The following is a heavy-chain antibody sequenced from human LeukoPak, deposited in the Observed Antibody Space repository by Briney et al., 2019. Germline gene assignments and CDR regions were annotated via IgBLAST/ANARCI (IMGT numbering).Heavy chain of an antibody. V-gene: IGHV3-23*01. CDR3: ASPPLFSGSSNY. D-gene: IGHD1-26*01. J-gene: IGHJ4*02. Sequence: GGSLRLSCAASGFTFSNYAMNWVRQAPGKGLEWVSAIGGSGVDTFYADSVKGRFTISRDNSKNTLYLQPNSLRADDTAVYYCASPPLFSGSSNYWGQGTLVTVSS. CDR1: GFTFSNYA. CDR2: IGGSGVDT.